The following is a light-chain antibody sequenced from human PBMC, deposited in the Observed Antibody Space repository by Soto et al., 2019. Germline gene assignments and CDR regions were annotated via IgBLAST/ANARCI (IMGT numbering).Light chain of an antibody. CDR2: DTS. Sequence: EIVLTQSPATLSLSPGERATLSCRASQTVSRHLAWYQQKPGQAPRLLIYDTSSRATGNPARFSGSGSGTDFTLTISGLETEDFAVYYCQQRGNWPPGFTFGPGTTVDMK. V-gene: IGKV3-11*01. CDR3: QQRGNWPPGFT. J-gene: IGKJ3*01. CDR1: QTVSRH.